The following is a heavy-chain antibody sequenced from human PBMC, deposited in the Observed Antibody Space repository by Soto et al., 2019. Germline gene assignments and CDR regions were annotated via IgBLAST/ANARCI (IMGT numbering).Heavy chain of an antibody. CDR3: AKDLLGAYCSSPSCYVFWSAKRSPLDY. V-gene: IGHV3-30*18. D-gene: IGHD2-2*01. CDR1: GFTFGSYG. J-gene: IGHJ4*02. CDR2: ISYDGSNK. Sequence: GGSLRLSCAASGFTFGSYGMHWVRQAPGKGLEWVAVISYDGSNKYYADSVKGRFTISRDNSKNTLYLQMNSLRAEDTAVYYCAKDLLGAYCSSPSCYVFWSAKRSPLDYWGQGTQVTVSS.